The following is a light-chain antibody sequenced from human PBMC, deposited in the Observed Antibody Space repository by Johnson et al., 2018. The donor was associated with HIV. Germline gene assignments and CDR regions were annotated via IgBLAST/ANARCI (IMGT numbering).Light chain of an antibody. Sequence: QSVLTQPPSVSAAPGQKVTISCSGSSSNIGRNYVSWYQQLPGTAPKLLIFDNNKRPSGIPDRFSASKSGPSATLGITGLQTGDEADYYCGTWDSSLSAYVFGTGTKVTVV. CDR3: GTWDSSLSAYV. J-gene: IGLJ1*01. CDR1: SSNIGRNY. V-gene: IGLV1-51*01. CDR2: DNN.